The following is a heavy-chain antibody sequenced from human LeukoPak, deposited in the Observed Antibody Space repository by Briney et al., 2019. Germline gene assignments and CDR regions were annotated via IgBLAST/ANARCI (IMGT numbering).Heavy chain of an antibody. J-gene: IGHJ4*02. CDR3: ARDDDYADYVVDY. Sequence: GGSLRLSCAASGFTFSSYSMNWVRQAPGKGLEWVSYISSSSSTIYYADSVKGRFTISRDNAKNSLYLQMNSLRAEDTAVYYCARDDDYADYVVDYWGQGTLVTVSS. V-gene: IGHV3-48*01. D-gene: IGHD4-17*01. CDR1: GFTFSSYS. CDR2: ISSSSSTI.